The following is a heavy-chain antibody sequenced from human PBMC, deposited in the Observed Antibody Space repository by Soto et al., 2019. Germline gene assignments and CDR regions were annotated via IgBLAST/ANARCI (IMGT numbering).Heavy chain of an antibody. CDR1: GFTFNNYA. CDR2: ISVSGANT. D-gene: IGHD3-9*01. J-gene: IGHJ4*02. CDR3: AKDLGLGVIAGYPHDC. V-gene: IGHV3-23*01. Sequence: DVQLLDSGGGLVQPGGSLRLSCAASGFTFNNYAMSWVRQAPGKGLEWVSTISVSGANTYYADSVKGRFTISRYDSKNTLYLQMNSLGAEDTAVYYCAKDLGLGVIAGYPHDCWGQGTLVTVSS.